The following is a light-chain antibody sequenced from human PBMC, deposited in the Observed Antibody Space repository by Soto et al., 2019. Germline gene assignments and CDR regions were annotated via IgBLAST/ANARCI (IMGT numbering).Light chain of an antibody. CDR3: QQYNSYLPWT. CDR2: DAS. J-gene: IGKJ1*01. CDR1: QSISSW. Sequence: DIQMTQSPSTLSASVGDRVTITCRASQSISSWLAWYQQKPGKAPKLLIYDASSLESGVPSRFSGSGSGTKFTLTISSLQPDDFATYYCQQYNSYLPWTFGQGTKVEIK. V-gene: IGKV1-5*01.